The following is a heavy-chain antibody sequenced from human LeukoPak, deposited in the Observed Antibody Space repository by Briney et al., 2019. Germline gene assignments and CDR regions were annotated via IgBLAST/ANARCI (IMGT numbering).Heavy chain of an antibody. Sequence: GGSLRLSCAASGFTFDVYGMSWVRQAPGKGLEWVSGLNWDGGSAGYADSVKGRFIISRDNAKNCLYLQMNSLRAEDTALYYCAKSASSWPLYYFDYWGQGTLVTVSS. CDR2: LNWDGGSA. D-gene: IGHD6-13*01. CDR1: GFTFDVYG. V-gene: IGHV3-20*04. J-gene: IGHJ4*02. CDR3: AKSASSWPLYYFDY.